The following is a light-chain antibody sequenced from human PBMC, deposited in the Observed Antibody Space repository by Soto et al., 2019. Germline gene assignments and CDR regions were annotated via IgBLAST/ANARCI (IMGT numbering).Light chain of an antibody. J-gene: IGLJ3*02. CDR3: AAWDNSLVAVL. CDR2: END. V-gene: IGLV1-51*01. CDR1: SSNIGKSY. Sequence: VLTQPPSVSAAPRQKVTISCSGSSSNIGKSYVSWYQQVPGTVPKLLIYENDKRPSGIPDRFSGSTSGTSATLVITGLQTGDEADYYCAAWDNSLVAVLFGGGTKLTVL.